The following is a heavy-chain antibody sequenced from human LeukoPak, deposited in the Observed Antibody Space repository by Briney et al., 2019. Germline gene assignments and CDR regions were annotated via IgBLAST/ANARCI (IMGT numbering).Heavy chain of an antibody. D-gene: IGHD6-19*01. Sequence: ASVKVSCKASGYTFTGYYMHWVRQAPGQGLEWMGWINPNSGGTNYAQKFQGRVTMTRDTSISTAYMELSRLRSDDTAVYYCARAGGVAGTGYYYYYMDVWGKGTTVTISS. CDR3: ARAGGVAGTGYYYYYMDV. V-gene: IGHV1-2*02. CDR1: GYTFTGYY. CDR2: INPNSGGT. J-gene: IGHJ6*03.